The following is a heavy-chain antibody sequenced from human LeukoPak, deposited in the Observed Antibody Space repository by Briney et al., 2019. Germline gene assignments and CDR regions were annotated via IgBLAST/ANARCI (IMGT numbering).Heavy chain of an antibody. CDR1: GGSISSGGYS. CDR2: IYHSGST. D-gene: IGHD2-8*01. V-gene: IGHV4-30-2*01. J-gene: IGHJ6*04. CDR3: ARDEWSYGMDV. Sequence: PSEALSLTCAVSGGSISSGGYSWSWIRQPPGKGLEWIGYIYHSGSTYYNPSLKSRVTISVDRSKNQFSLKLRSVTAADTAVYYCARDEWSYGMDVWGKGTTVTVSS.